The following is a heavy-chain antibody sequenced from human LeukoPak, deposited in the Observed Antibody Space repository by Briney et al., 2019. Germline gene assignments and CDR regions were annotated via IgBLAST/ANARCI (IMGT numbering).Heavy chain of an antibody. D-gene: IGHD6-13*01. CDR1: GGSFSGYY. CDR3: ASIAGYYFDY. CDR2: IYHSGST. J-gene: IGHJ4*02. V-gene: IGHV4-34*01. Sequence: PSETLSLTCAVYGGSFSGYYWSWIRQPPGKGLEWIGEIYHSGSTNYNPSLKSRVTISVDKSKNQFSLKLSSVTAADTAVYYCASIAGYYFDYWGQGTLVTVSS.